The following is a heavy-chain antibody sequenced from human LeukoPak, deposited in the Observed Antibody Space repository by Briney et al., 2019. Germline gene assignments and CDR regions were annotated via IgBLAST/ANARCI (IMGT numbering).Heavy chain of an antibody. D-gene: IGHD3-10*01. V-gene: IGHV4-34*01. Sequence: PSETLSLTCAVYGGSFSTNYWSWIRQPPGKGLEWIGETNHSGSTNYNPSLKSRVTISIDTSNNHLSLRLSSVTAADTAVYHCARLWYYGSGSPTLDYWGQGTLVTVSS. J-gene: IGHJ4*02. CDR3: ARLWYYGSGSPTLDY. CDR2: TNHSGST. CDR1: GGSFSTNY.